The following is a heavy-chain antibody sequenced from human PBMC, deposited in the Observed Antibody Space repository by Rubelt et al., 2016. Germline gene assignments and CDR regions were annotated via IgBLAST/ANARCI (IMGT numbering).Heavy chain of an antibody. Sequence: QVQLVQSGAEVKKPGASVKVSCKASGYTFTSYGISWVRQAPGQGLEWMGWISAYNGNTNFAQKFQGRVTMTTDTSTSTGYMELRSLRSDDTAVYYCARDPSSSGWYLDYWGQGTLVTVSS. D-gene: IGHD6-19*01. CDR1: GYTFTSYG. J-gene: IGHJ4*02. CDR2: ISAYNGNT. CDR3: ARDPSSSGWYLDY. V-gene: IGHV1-18*01.